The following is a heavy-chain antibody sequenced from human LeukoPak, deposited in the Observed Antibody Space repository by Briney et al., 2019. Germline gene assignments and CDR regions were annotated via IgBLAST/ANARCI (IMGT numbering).Heavy chain of an antibody. CDR1: GESLNGHY. V-gene: IGHV4-34*01. Sequence: SETLSLTCAVYGESLNGHYWSWIRQPPGKGLEWIGEGSDSGGTKFNPSLKGRVAISADTSKNQFSLHLSSVTAADTAVYYCASRHDSGPYWGQGTLVTVSS. CDR3: ASRHDSGPY. D-gene: IGHD4-17*01. CDR2: GSDSGGT. J-gene: IGHJ4*02.